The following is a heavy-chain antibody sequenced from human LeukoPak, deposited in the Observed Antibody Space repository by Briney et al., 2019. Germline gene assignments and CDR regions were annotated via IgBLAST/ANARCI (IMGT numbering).Heavy chain of an antibody. CDR1: GGSISSGVYY. CDR2: IYYSGST. Sequence: SETLSLTCTVSGGSISSGVYYWSWIRQHPGKGLEWIGYIYYSGSTYYNPSLKSRVTISVDTSKNQFSLKLSSVTAADTAVYYCARGGDSYYYDSSGYYPAKPSYYFDYWGQGTLVTVSS. J-gene: IGHJ4*02. CDR3: ARGGDSYYYDSSGYYPAKPSYYFDY. D-gene: IGHD3-22*01. V-gene: IGHV4-31*03.